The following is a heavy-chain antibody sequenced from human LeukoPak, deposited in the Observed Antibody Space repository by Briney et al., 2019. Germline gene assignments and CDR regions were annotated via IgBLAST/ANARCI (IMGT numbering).Heavy chain of an antibody. D-gene: IGHD5-18*01. V-gene: IGHV3-30*03. Sequence: PGGSLRLSCAASGFTFSSYGMHWVRQAPGKGLEWVAVISYDGSNKYYADSVKGRFTISRDNSKNTLYLQMGSLRAEDMAVYYCARVGRGYSYGYLGLDYWGQGTLVTVSS. CDR3: ARVGRGYSYGYLGLDY. J-gene: IGHJ4*02. CDR1: GFTFSSYG. CDR2: ISYDGSNK.